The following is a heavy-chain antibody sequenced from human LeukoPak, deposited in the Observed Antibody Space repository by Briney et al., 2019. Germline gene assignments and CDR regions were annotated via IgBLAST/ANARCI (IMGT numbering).Heavy chain of an antibody. CDR3: TRDTGTTGEVKFDP. D-gene: IGHD4-17*01. V-gene: IGHV4-4*07. CDR2: IYTSGST. CDR1: GNSFGNYY. J-gene: IGHJ5*02. Sequence: PSETLSPTCTVSGNSFGNYYWSWIRQPAGKGLEWIGRIYTSGSTTYNPSLKSRATMSVDTSKNQFSLKLSSVTAADTAVYFCTRDTGTTGEVKFDPWGQGTLVTVSS.